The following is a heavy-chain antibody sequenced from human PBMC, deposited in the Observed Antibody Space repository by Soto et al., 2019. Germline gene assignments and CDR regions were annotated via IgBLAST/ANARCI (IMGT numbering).Heavy chain of an antibody. CDR3: ARVRSNYYDSSGWSPPTWFDP. J-gene: IGHJ5*02. Sequence: QVQLQESGPGLVKPSQTLSLTCTVSGGSISSGGYYWSWIRQHPGKGLEWIGYIYYSGSTYYNPSLTSGVTISVDTSKNQCSLKLSSVTAADTAVYYCARVRSNYYDSSGWSPPTWFDPWGQGTLVTVSS. V-gene: IGHV4-31*03. CDR1: GGSISSGGYY. CDR2: IYYSGST. D-gene: IGHD3-22*01.